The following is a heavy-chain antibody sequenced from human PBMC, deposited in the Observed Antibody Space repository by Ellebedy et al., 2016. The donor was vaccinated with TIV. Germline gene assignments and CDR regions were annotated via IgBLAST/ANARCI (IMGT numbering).Heavy chain of an antibody. J-gene: IGHJ4*02. CDR1: GFTFSSYA. CDR3: AKDLVHYSDTSGSL. Sequence: GGSLRLXCAASGFTFSSYAMSWVRQAPGKGLEWVSAISGSGGSTYYADSVKGRFTISRDNSKNTLYLQMNSLRAEDTAVYYCAKDLVHYSDTSGSLWGQGTLVTVSS. D-gene: IGHD3-22*01. CDR2: ISGSGGST. V-gene: IGHV3-23*01.